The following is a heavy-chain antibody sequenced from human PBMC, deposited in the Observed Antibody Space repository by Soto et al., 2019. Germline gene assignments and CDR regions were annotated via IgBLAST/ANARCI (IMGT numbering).Heavy chain of an antibody. Sequence: GGSLRLSCAASGFTFSSYAMSWVRQAPGKGLEWVSAISGSGGSTYYADSVKGRFTISRDNSKNTLYLQMNSLRAEDTAVYYCAKDGPFIYSGYDAARDYWGQGTLVTVSS. V-gene: IGHV3-23*01. CDR1: GFTFSSYA. CDR3: AKDGPFIYSGYDAARDY. D-gene: IGHD5-12*01. CDR2: ISGSGGST. J-gene: IGHJ4*02.